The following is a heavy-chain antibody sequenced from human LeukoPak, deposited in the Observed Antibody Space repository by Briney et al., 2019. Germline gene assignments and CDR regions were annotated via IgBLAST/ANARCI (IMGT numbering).Heavy chain of an antibody. Sequence: QSGGSLRLSCAASGFIFTNYEMNWVRQAPGKGLGWVSYISSSGSTIYYADSVKGRFTISRDDAKNSLYLQMNSLRVEDTAVYYCARERVYDYYYYDMDVWGKGTTVTVSS. CDR2: ISSSGSTI. CDR1: GFIFTNYE. J-gene: IGHJ6*04. D-gene: IGHD6-13*01. CDR3: ARERVYDYYYYDMDV. V-gene: IGHV3-48*03.